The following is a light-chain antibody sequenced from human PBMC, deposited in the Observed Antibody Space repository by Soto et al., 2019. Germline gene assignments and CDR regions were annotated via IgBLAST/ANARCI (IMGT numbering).Light chain of an antibody. V-gene: IGKV3-20*01. J-gene: IGKJ5*01. CDR1: QGVTTN. CDR2: DVS. Sequence: IVGTRSTGTQSVSPRERATLSGRAGQGVTTNFAWYQQESGQSPRLLIYDVSIRATGVPARFSGSGSGTDFTLTISRLEPEDFAVYYCQQYGSSLITFGQVTRLAIK. CDR3: QQYGSSLIT.